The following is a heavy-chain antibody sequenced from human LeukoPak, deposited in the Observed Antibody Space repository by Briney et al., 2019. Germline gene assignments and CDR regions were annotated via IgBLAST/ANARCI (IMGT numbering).Heavy chain of an antibody. CDR2: ISGSGTTT. D-gene: IGHD3-22*01. CDR3: AIQITMIVVVPYFDY. CDR1: GLTFSDYY. V-gene: IGHV3-11*04. Sequence: PGGSLRLSCAASGLTFSDYYMTWIRQAPGKELEWVSSISGSGTTTYSADSVRGRFTVSRDNAKNSVFLYMNSLRAEDTAVYYCAIQITMIVVVPYFDYWGQGTLVTVSS. J-gene: IGHJ4*02.